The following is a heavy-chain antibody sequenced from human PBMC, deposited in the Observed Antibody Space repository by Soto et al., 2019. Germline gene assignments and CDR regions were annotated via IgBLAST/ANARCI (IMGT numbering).Heavy chain of an antibody. CDR1: GESVSSNSAA. D-gene: IGHD1-20*01. J-gene: IGHJ6*02. V-gene: IGHV6-1*01. CDR2: TYYRSKWYN. CDR3: ARVITGTNYGMDV. Sequence: SQTLSLTCALSGESVSSNSAAWNWIRQSPSRGLEWLGRTYYRSKWYNEYAVSEKSRININPDTSKNQFSLQLNSVTPEYTAVYYCARVITGTNYGMDVWGQGTTVTVSS.